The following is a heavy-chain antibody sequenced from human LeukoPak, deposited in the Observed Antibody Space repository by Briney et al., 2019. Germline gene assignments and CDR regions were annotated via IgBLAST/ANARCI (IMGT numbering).Heavy chain of an antibody. J-gene: IGHJ6*03. CDR3: ARVAAEVVGVPGAIGFGWLRRDYYYMDV. Sequence: ASVKVSCKASGYTFTSYYMHWVRQAPGQGLEWMGIINPSGGSTNYAQKFQGRVTMNRDMSTSTVYMELSSLRSEDTAVYYCARVAAEVVGVPGAIGFGWLRRDYYYMDVWGKGTTVTVSS. D-gene: IGHD2-2*02. CDR2: INPSGGST. V-gene: IGHV1-46*01. CDR1: GYTFTSYY.